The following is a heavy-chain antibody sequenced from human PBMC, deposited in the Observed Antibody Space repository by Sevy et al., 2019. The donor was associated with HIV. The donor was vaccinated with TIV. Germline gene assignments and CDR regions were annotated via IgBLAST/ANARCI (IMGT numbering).Heavy chain of an antibody. CDR2: ISGSGGST. J-gene: IGHJ4*02. Sequence: GSLRLSCAASGFTFSSYAMSWVRQAPGKGLEWVSAISGSGGSTYYADSVKGRFTISRDNSKNTLYLQMNSLRAEDMAVYYCAKDSMYYDFWSGYYSYFDYWGQGTLVTVSS. CDR3: AKDSMYYDFWSGYYSYFDY. V-gene: IGHV3-23*01. CDR1: GFTFSSYA. D-gene: IGHD3-3*01.